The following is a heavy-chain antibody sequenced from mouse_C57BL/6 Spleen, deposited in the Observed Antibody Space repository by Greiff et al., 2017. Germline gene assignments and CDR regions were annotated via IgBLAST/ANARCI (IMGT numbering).Heavy chain of an antibody. J-gene: IGHJ4*01. V-gene: IGHV1-47*01. CDR1: GYTFTTYP. CDR2: FHPYNDDT. CDR3: ARRGYSNYGAMDY. Sequence: VQLKESGAELVKPGASVKMSCKASGYTFTTYPIEWMKQNHGKSLEWIGNFHPYNDDTKYNEKFKGKATLTVEKSSSTVYLELSRLTSDDSAVYYCARRGYSNYGAMDYWGQGTSVTVSS. D-gene: IGHD2-5*01.